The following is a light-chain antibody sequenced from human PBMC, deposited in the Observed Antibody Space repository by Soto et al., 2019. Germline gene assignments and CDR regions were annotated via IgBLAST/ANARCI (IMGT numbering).Light chain of an antibody. CDR2: DVS. V-gene: IGLV2-11*01. J-gene: IGLJ2*01. CDR1: SSDVGSYNY. Sequence: QSALTQPASVSGSPGQSITISCTGTSSDVGSYNYVSWYQQYPGKAPKLMIYDVSKRPSGVPDRFSGSKSGNTASLTISGLQAEDEADYYCCSYAGSFHVVFGGGTQLTVL. CDR3: CSYAGSFHVV.